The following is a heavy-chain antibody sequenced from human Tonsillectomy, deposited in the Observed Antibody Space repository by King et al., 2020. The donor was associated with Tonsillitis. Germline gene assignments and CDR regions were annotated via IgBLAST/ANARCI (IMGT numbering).Heavy chain of an antibody. D-gene: IGHD2-15*01. V-gene: IGHV3-23*04. CDR1: GFTFSISA. J-gene: IGHJ5*02. Sequence: VQLVESGGGLVQPGGSLRLSCAVSGFTFSISAMTWVRQAPGKGLEWVSAISGSGGSTYYAFPVKGRLTISRDNSKNTLYLQMNSLRAEDTALYYCAKKGVDISSSFDPWGQGTLVTVSS. CDR3: AKKGVDISSSFDP. CDR2: ISGSGGST.